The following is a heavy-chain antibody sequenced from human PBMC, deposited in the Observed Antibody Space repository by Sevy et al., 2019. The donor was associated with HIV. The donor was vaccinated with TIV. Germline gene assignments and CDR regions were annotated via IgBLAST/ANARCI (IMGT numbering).Heavy chain of an antibody. CDR1: GYTFTDYY. Sequence: ASVKVSCKASGYTFTDYYIHWVRQAPGQGLEWMAWINPNDGVTNYAQRFQGGVTVTRDTSVSTAYMELGGLRYDDTAIYYCARLTTMPTSDLYGMDVWGQGTTVTVSS. CDR3: ARLTTMPTSDLYGMDV. V-gene: IGHV1-2*02. J-gene: IGHJ6*02. D-gene: IGHD4-17*01. CDR2: INPNDGVT.